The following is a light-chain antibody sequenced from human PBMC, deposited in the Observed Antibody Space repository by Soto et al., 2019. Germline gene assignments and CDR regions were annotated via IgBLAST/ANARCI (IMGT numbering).Light chain of an antibody. J-gene: IGLJ2*01. CDR1: SSDIGGYKY. Sequence: QSALTQPASVSGSPGQSITISCTGTSSDIGGYKYVSWYQQHPGIAPKLMIYEVSNRPSGISSRFSGSKSGNTASLTISGLQAEDEADYYCASYTSSSTSVIFGRGTKVTVL. CDR2: EVS. V-gene: IGLV2-14*01. CDR3: ASYTSSSTSVI.